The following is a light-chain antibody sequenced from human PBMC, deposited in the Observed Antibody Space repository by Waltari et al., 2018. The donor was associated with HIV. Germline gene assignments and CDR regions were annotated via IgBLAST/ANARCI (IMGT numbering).Light chain of an antibody. CDR1: QAISTY. V-gene: IGKV1-39*01. Sequence: DIQMTRSPSSLPASLVDTVVITCPASQAISTYLNWYQKRPGKAPVLLVYSASTLQPGAPSRFRGSGSGRDFSLSISGLQTEDFATYVCQQSYGSPFNFGPGTK. CDR3: QQSYGSPFN. J-gene: IGKJ3*01. CDR2: SAS.